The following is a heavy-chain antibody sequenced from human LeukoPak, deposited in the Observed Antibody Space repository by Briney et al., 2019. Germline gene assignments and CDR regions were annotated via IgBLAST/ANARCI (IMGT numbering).Heavy chain of an antibody. V-gene: IGHV4-4*02. J-gene: IGHJ4*02. CDR1: GGSISSSNW. CDR2: IYHSGST. CDR3: ARKGVHDGSAEPFDY. D-gene: IGHD1-1*01. Sequence: PSGTLSLTCAVSGGSISSSNWWSWVRQPPGKGLEWIGEIYHSGSTNYNPSLKSRVTVSVDKSKNQFSLKLSSVTAADTAVYYCARKGVHDGSAEPFDYWGQGTLVTVSS.